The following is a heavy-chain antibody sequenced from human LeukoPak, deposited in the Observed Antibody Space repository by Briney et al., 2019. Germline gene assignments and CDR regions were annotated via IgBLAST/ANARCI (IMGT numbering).Heavy chain of an antibody. D-gene: IGHD4-17*01. CDR2: ISVTAVDI. V-gene: IGHV3-23*01. CDR1: EFTFSKYA. J-gene: IGHJ3*01. CDR3: ARDPNGDYIGAFDG. Sequence: PGGSLRLSCAAYEFTFSKYALTWVRQAPGKGLEWVSSISVTAVDINYADSVQGRFTVSRDNSKNTLYLQMSNLRAEDTAVYYCARDPNGDYIGAFDGWGQGTMVTVSS.